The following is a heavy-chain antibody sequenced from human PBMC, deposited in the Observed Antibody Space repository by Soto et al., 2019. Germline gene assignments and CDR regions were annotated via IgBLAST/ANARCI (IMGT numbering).Heavy chain of an antibody. CDR2: ISGSGGST. D-gene: IGHD3-10*01. CDR3: AKTPTYYYGSGSYIDPYYFDY. Sequence: GGSLRLSCAASGFTFSSYAMSWVRQAPGKGLEWVSAISGSGGSTYYADSVKGRFTISRDNSKNTLYLKMNSLRAEDTAVYYCAKTPTYYYGSGSYIDPYYFDYWGQGTLVTVSS. J-gene: IGHJ4*02. CDR1: GFTFSSYA. V-gene: IGHV3-23*01.